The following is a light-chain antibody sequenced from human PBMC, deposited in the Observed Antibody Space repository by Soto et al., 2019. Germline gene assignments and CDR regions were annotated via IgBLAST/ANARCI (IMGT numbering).Light chain of an antibody. Sequence: DIVMTQSPLSLPVTPGEPASISCRSSQSLLHSNGYKYLNWYLQKPGQSPLLLIYLTSTRASGVPDRFSGSLSGTDFTLKISTVEADDVGVYYCMQALQSTFTFGPGTKVYIK. CDR2: LTS. CDR3: MQALQSTFT. CDR1: QSLLHSNGYKY. V-gene: IGKV2-28*01. J-gene: IGKJ3*01.